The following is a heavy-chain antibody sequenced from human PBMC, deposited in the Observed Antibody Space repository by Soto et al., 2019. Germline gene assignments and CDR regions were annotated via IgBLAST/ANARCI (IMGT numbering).Heavy chain of an antibody. J-gene: IGHJ6*02. V-gene: IGHV1-2*04. CDR1: GYTFTGYY. CDR2: INPSSGGT. CDR3: ARSVYASTGPDYYYGMDV. D-gene: IGHD2-8*02. Sequence: ASVKVSCKASGYTFTGYYMHWVRQAPGQGLERMGWINPSSGGTNYAQKFQGWVTMTRDTSISTAYMELSRLRSDDTAVYYCARSVYASTGPDYYYGMDVWGHGTLVTV.